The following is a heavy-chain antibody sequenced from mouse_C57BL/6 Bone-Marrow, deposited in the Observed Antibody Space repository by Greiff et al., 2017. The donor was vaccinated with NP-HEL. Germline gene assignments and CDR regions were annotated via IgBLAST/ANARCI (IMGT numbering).Heavy chain of an antibody. J-gene: IGHJ1*03. Sequence: EVKLQESGPGLVKPSQSLSLTCSVTGYSITSGYYWNWIRQSPGNKLEWMGYISYDGSNNYNPSLKNRISITRDTSKNQFFMKLNSVTTEDTAAYYCARGTTIYGSSPYWYFDVWGTVTTVTVSS. CDR1: GYSITSGYY. D-gene: IGHD1-1*01. CDR2: ISYDGSN. CDR3: ARGTTIYGSSPYWYFDV. V-gene: IGHV3-6*01.